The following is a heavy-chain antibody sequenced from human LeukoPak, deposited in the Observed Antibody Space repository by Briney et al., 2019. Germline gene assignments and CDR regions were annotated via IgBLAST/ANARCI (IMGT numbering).Heavy chain of an antibody. Sequence: GRSLRFSCAASGFTFSSYAMSWVRQAPGKGLEWVSAISGSGGSTYYADSVKGRFTISRDNSKNTLYLQMNNLRAEDTAVYYCAKGGCRGTCNPLAYWGQGSLVTVSP. J-gene: IGHJ4*02. CDR3: AKGGCRGTCNPLAY. CDR2: ISGSGGST. V-gene: IGHV3-23*01. CDR1: GFTFSSYA. D-gene: IGHD2-15*01.